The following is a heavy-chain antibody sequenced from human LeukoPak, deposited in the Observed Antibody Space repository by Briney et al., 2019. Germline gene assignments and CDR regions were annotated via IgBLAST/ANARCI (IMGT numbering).Heavy chain of an antibody. CDR2: TYHSGST. CDR3: ARGQYYYDSSGYYQGRYFDY. D-gene: IGHD3-22*01. CDR1: GYSISSGYY. Sequence: SETLSLTCTVSGYSISSGYYWGWIRQPPGKGLEWIGSTYHSGSTYYNPSLKSRVTISVDTSKNQFSLKLSSVTAADTAVYYCARGQYYYDSSGYYQGRYFDYWGQGTLVTVSS. J-gene: IGHJ4*02. V-gene: IGHV4-38-2*02.